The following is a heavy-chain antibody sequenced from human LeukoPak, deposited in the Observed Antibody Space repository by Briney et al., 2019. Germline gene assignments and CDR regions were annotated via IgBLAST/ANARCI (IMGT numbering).Heavy chain of an antibody. CDR2: IYHSGST. CDR3: ARVVTGTTDYFDY. V-gene: IGHV4-30-2*01. D-gene: IGHD1-7*01. J-gene: IGHJ4*02. Sequence: SSETLSLTCAVSGGSISSGGYSWSWIRQPPGKGLEWIGYIYHSGSTYYNPSLKSRVTVSVDRSKNQFPLKLSSVTAADTAVYYCARVVTGTTDYFDYWGQGTLVTVSS. CDR1: GGSISSGGYS.